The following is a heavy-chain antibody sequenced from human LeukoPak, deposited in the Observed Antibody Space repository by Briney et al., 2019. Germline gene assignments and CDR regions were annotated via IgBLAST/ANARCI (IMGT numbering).Heavy chain of an antibody. V-gene: IGHV5-51*03. CDR2: IYPGDSDT. D-gene: IGHD2-2*01. Sequence: GESLKISCKGSGCSFTSYWIGWVRQMPGKGLEWMGIIYPGDSDTRYSPSFQGQVTISADKSISTAYLQWSSLKASDTAMYYCARSPYCSSTSCPPWDYYYYMDVWGKGTTVTVSS. J-gene: IGHJ6*03. CDR3: ARSPYCSSTSCPPWDYYYYMDV. CDR1: GCSFTSYW.